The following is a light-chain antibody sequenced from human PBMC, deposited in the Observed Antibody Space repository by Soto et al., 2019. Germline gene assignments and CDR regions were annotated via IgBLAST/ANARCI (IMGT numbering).Light chain of an antibody. CDR1: QSISSSY. Sequence: DIVLTQSPGTLSLFPGERATLSCRASQSISSSYLAWYQQKPGQAPRLLIYGASSRATGIPDRFSGAGSATDFTLTISRLEPEDFAVYYCHQYGSAPAWTFGQGTKVEIK. CDR3: HQYGSAPAWT. J-gene: IGKJ1*01. CDR2: GAS. V-gene: IGKV3-20*01.